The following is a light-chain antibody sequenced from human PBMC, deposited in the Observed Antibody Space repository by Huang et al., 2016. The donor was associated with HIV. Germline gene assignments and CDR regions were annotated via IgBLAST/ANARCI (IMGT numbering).Light chain of an antibody. CDR3: QQYHDWPPLT. CDR2: CAS. Sequence: EIVMTQSPATLSVSPGERATLSCRASQSVSSNLAWYQQTPGQAPRLLIYCASTRAPGIPARFSVSGSGTEFTLTIGSLQSEDFAVYYCQQYHDWPPLTFGGGTKVEIK. J-gene: IGKJ4*01. CDR1: QSVSSN. V-gene: IGKV3D-15*01.